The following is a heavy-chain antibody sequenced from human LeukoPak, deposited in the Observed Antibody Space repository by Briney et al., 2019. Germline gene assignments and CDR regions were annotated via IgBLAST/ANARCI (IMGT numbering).Heavy chain of an antibody. CDR3: AKDHSVGATKGYFDY. CDR1: GFTFSSYC. CDR2: ISYDGSNK. J-gene: IGHJ4*02. Sequence: AGGSLRLSCAASGFTFSSYCMHWVRQAPGKGLEWVAVISYDGSNKYYADSVKGRFTISRDNSKNTLYLQMNSLRAEDTAVYYCAKDHSVGATKGYFDYWGQGTLVTVSS. V-gene: IGHV3-30*18. D-gene: IGHD1-26*01.